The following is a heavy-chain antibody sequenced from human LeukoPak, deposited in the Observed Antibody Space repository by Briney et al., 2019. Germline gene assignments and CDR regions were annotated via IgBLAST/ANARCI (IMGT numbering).Heavy chain of an antibody. V-gene: IGHV1-8*01. CDR2: MNPNSGNT. J-gene: IGHJ4*02. Sequence: GASVKVSCKASGYTFTSYDINWVRQATGQGLEWMGWMNPNSGNTGYAQKFQGRVTMTRNTSISTAYMELSSLRSEDTAVYYCATSLSSGYSYYFDYWGQGTLVTVSS. CDR3: ATSLSSGYSYYFDY. D-gene: IGHD6-19*01. CDR1: GYTFTSYD.